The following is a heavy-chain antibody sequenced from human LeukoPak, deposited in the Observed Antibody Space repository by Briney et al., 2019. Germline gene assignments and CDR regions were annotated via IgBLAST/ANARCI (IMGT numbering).Heavy chain of an antibody. CDR3: AKPDTYYYDSSGWDAFDI. J-gene: IGHJ3*02. Sequence: GGSLRLSCAASGFTFSSYEMNWVRQAPGKGLEWVSYISSSGSTIYYADSVKGRFTISRDNAKNSLYLQMNSLRAEDTAVYYCAKPDTYYYDSSGWDAFDIWGQGTMVTVSS. CDR1: GFTFSSYE. V-gene: IGHV3-48*03. CDR2: ISSSGSTI. D-gene: IGHD3-22*01.